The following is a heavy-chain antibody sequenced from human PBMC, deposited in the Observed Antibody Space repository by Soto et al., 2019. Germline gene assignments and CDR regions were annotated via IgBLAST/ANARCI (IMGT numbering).Heavy chain of an antibody. CDR2: ISYDGSNK. D-gene: IGHD3-10*01. Sequence: GGSLRLSCAASGFTFSGYGMHWVRQAPGKGLEWVAVISYDGSNKYYADSVKGRFTISRDNSKNTLFLQMNSLRVEDTAIYYCAKKVNSGPGSQYFDYWGQGTLVTVSS. V-gene: IGHV3-30*18. CDR3: AKKVNSGPGSQYFDY. J-gene: IGHJ4*02. CDR1: GFTFSGYG.